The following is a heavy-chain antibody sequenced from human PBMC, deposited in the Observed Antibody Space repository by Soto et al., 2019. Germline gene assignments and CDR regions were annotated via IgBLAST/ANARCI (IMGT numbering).Heavy chain of an antibody. D-gene: IGHD3-10*01. Sequence: VQLVESGGGLVQPGGSLRLSCAASGFTFSSYDMHWVRQATGKGLEWVSAIGTAGDTYYPGSVKGRFTISRENAKNSLYLQMNSLRAGDTAVYYCARALSARRAFDIWGQGTMVTVSS. CDR3: ARALSARRAFDI. CDR2: IGTAGDT. V-gene: IGHV3-13*01. CDR1: GFTFSSYD. J-gene: IGHJ3*02.